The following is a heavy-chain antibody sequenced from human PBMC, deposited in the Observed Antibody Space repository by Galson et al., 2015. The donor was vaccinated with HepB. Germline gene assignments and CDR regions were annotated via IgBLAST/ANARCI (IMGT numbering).Heavy chain of an antibody. CDR2: IYPGDSDT. V-gene: IGHV5-51*01. D-gene: IGHD1-7*01. CDR3: ARHVTGTTAYYYYYYMDV. J-gene: IGHJ6*03. CDR1: GYSFTSYW. Sequence: QSGAEVKKPGESLKISCNGSGYSFTSYWIGWVRQMPGKGLEWMGIIYPGDSDTRYSPSFQGQVTISADKSISTAYLQWSSLKASDTAMYYCARHVTGTTAYYYYYYMDVWGKGTTVTVSS.